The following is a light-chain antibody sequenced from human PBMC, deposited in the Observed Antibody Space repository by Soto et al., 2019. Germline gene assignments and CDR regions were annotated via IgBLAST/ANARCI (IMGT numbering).Light chain of an antibody. CDR3: QQYNSYWT. Sequence: EIQRTQSPSTRSGYVGDRVPITCRASQTISSWLAWYQPKPGKAPKLRIYKASTLKSGVPSRLSGSGSGTEFTLTISSMQPDDFATYYCQQYNSYWTFGQGTKVDIK. J-gene: IGKJ1*01. V-gene: IGKV1-5*03. CDR1: QTISSW. CDR2: KAS.